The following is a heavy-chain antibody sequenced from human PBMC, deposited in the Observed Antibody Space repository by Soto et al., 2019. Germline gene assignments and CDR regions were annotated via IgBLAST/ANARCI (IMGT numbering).Heavy chain of an antibody. CDR3: ARELIDSRGYYHDAFDI. D-gene: IGHD3-22*01. Sequence: ASVKVSCKASGYTFTNYAVHWLRQAPGQGLEWMGWLNAGNGDTNYSPTFQDRVTITADESASTAYMELSSLRSEDTAVYYCARELIDSRGYYHDAFDIGGQGTMVTVS. J-gene: IGHJ3*02. V-gene: IGHV1-3*01. CDR2: LNAGNGDT. CDR1: GYTFTNYA.